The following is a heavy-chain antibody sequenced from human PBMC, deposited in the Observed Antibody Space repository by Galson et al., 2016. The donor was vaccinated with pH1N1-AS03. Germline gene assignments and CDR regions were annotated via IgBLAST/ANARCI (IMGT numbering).Heavy chain of an antibody. CDR3: AGDSTITGTTEDDAFDI. CDR1: GGIFRNFA. V-gene: IGHV1-69*06. J-gene: IGHJ3*02. D-gene: IGHD1-14*01. Sequence: SVKVSCKASGGIFRNFAISWVRQAPGQGLEWMGGIIAIFGTTNYAQKFQGRVTITADKSTRTAYMELSSLRYEDTAVYYCAGDSTITGTTEDDAFDIWGQGTMVIVSS. CDR2: IIAIFGTT.